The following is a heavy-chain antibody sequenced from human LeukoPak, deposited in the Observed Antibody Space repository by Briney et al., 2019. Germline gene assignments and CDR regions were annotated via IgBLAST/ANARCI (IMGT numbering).Heavy chain of an antibody. Sequence: SETLSLTCAVYGGSFSGYYWSWIRQPPGKRLEWIGEINHSGSTNYNPSLKSRVTISVDTSKNQFSLKLSSVTAADTAVYYCARVYYYDSSGYFDYWGQGTLVTVSS. CDR2: INHSGST. CDR3: ARVYYYDSSGYFDY. CDR1: GGSFSGYY. J-gene: IGHJ4*02. D-gene: IGHD3-22*01. V-gene: IGHV4-34*01.